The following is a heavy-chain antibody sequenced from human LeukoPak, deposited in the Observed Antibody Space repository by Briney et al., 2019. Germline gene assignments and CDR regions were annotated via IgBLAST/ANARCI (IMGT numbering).Heavy chain of an antibody. J-gene: IGHJ4*02. D-gene: IGHD3-22*01. Sequence: ASVKVSCKASGYTFTSCYMHWVRQAPGQGLEWMGIINPSGGSTSYAQKFQGRVTMTRDTSTSTVYMELSSLRSEDTAVYYCARDLEDYYDSSGYYLCYWGKGTLVTVSS. CDR1: GYTFTSCY. CDR2: INPSGGST. CDR3: ARDLEDYYDSSGYYLCY. V-gene: IGHV1-46*01.